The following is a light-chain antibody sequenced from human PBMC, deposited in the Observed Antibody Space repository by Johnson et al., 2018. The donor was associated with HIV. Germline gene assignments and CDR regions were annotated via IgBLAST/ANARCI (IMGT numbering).Light chain of an antibody. J-gene: IGLJ1*01. Sequence: QSALTQPPSVSAAPGQRVTISCSGSSSNIGNNYASWYQQLPGTAPKILIHENNKRPSGIPDRFSGSKSCTSATLGITGLQTGDEADYYCGTWDSSLSAGVFGTGTKVTVL. V-gene: IGLV1-51*02. CDR1: SSNIGNNY. CDR2: ENN. CDR3: GTWDSSLSAGV.